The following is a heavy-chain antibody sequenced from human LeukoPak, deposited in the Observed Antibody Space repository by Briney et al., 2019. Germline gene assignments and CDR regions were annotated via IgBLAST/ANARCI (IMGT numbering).Heavy chain of an antibody. CDR2: IYYSGST. CDR3: AREYYDILTGYYRFDY. CDR1: GGSISSYY. J-gene: IGHJ4*02. V-gene: IGHV4-59*01. Sequence: PSETLSLTCTVSGGSISSYYWSWIRQPPGKGLEWIGYIYYSGSTNYNPSLKSRVTISVDTSKNQSSLKLSSVTAADTAVYYCAREYYDILTGYYRFDYWGQGTLVTVSS. D-gene: IGHD3-9*01.